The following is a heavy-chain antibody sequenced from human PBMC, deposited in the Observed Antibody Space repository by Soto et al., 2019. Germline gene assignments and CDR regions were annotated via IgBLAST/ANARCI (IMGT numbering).Heavy chain of an antibody. CDR2: IYYSGRT. CDR1: DGSISSSGYY. D-gene: IGHD1-26*01. J-gene: IGHJ4*02. CDR3: ARHDYRSGSYFDH. Sequence: QLQLQESGPGLVKPSETLSLTCTVSDGSISSSGYYWGWMRQPPGKGLEWIGSIYYSGRTYYNPSLKSRVTISVDTFKTQFSLRLNSVTAADTAVYYCARHDYRSGSYFDHWGQGTLVIVYS. V-gene: IGHV4-39*01.